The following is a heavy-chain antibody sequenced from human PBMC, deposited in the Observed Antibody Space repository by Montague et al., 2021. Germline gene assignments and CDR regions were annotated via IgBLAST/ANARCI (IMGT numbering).Heavy chain of an antibody. CDR2: VSHGGRT. CDR3: ARERDRYYYMDI. Sequence: SETLSLTCTVSRSLINGDYYRGWSRQPPGKGLEWMGSVSHGGRTXYNPSLKSRVTISVDTSNNHFSLKLSSVTAADTAMYYCARERDRYYYMDIWGRGTTITVSS. V-gene: IGHV4-38-2*02. CDR1: RSLINGDYY. J-gene: IGHJ6*03.